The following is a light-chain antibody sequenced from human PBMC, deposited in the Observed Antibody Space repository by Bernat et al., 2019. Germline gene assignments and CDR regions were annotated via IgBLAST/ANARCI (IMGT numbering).Light chain of an antibody. V-gene: IGLV2-18*02. CDR3: RSYTSWTTLV. CDR2: EVS. J-gene: IGLJ2*01. Sequence: QSALTQPPSVSGSPGQSVTISCTGITSDVGSYNLVSWYQQPPDTATKLMIYEVSNRPSWVPDRFSGSKSGNTASLTISGLQAEDEGDYYCRSYTSWTTLVFGGGPKLTVL. CDR1: TSDVGSYNL.